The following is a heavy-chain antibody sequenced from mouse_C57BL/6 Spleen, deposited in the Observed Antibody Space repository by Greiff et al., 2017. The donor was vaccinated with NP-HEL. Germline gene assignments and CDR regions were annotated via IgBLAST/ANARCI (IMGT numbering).Heavy chain of an antibody. V-gene: IGHV1-72*01. CDR1: GYTFTSYW. Sequence: QVHVKQPGAELVKPGASVKLSCKASGYTFTSYWMHWVKQRPGRGLEWIGRIDPNSGGTKYNEKFKSKATLTVDKPSSTAYMQLSSLTSEDSAVYYCARHGSSPYYAMDYWGQGTSVTVSS. CDR2: IDPNSGGT. D-gene: IGHD1-1*01. CDR3: ARHGSSPYYAMDY. J-gene: IGHJ4*01.